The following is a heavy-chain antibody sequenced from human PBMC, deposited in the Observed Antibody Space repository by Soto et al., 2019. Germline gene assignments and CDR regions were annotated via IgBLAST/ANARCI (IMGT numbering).Heavy chain of an antibody. Sequence: QVQLQQWGAGLLKPSETLSLTCAVYGGSFTDYHWSWIRQPPGKGLEWIGEINHSGNTNYNPSLKRRVTISVDTSKNPFSLKLSSVTAADTAVYYCARGPWVRSAFDFGGQGTMVTVSS. CDR2: INHSGNT. V-gene: IGHV4-34*01. D-gene: IGHD3-10*01. J-gene: IGHJ3*01. CDR3: ARGPWVRSAFDF. CDR1: GGSFTDYH.